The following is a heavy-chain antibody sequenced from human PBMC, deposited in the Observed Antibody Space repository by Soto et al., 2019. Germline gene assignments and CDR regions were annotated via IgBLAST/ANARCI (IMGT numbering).Heavy chain of an antibody. CDR3: ARVVDTAMVGPYYYYGMDV. J-gene: IGHJ6*02. D-gene: IGHD5-18*01. CDR2: ISYDGSNK. V-gene: IGHV3-30-3*01. CDR1: GFTFSSYA. Sequence: GGSLRLSCAASGFTFSSYAMHWVRQAPGKGLEWVAVISYDGSNKYYADSVKGRFTISRDNSKNTLYLQMNSLRAEDTAVYYCARVVDTAMVGPYYYYGMDVWGQGTTVTVSS.